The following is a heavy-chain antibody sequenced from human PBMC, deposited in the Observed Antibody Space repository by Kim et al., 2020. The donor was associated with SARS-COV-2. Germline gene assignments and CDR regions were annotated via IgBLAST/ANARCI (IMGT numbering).Heavy chain of an antibody. Sequence: ASVKVSCKASGYTFTSYGISWVRQAPGQGREWMGWISAYNGNTNYAQKLQGRVTMTTDTSTSTAYMELRSLRSDDTAVYYCARDRRYSYGVYYYYGMDVWGQGTTVTVSS. CDR3: ARDRRYSYGVYYYYGMDV. CDR1: GYTFTSYG. V-gene: IGHV1-18*01. CDR2: ISAYNGNT. D-gene: IGHD5-18*01. J-gene: IGHJ6*02.